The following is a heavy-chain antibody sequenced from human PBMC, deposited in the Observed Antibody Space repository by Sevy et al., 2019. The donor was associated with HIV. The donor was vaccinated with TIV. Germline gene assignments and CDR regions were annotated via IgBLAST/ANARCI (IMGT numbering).Heavy chain of an antibody. V-gene: IGHV3-15*01. D-gene: IGHD3-16*01. CDR1: GFTFSNVW. CDR3: ATGGSLFQH. Sequence: GGSLRLSCAASGFTFSNVWMSWVRQAPGKGLEWVGLFKSKIDGGTTAYAAPVKDRFTISREDSKNTLYLQMNSLKTEDTGVYYCATGGSLFQHWGQGTLVTVSS. CDR2: FKSKIDGGTT. J-gene: IGHJ1*01.